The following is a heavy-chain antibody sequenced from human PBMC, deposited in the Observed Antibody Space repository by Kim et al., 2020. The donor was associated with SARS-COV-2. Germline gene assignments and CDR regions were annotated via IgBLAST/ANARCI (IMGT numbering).Heavy chain of an antibody. J-gene: IGHJ6*02. CDR2: ISSSSSYI. CDR3: ARARIAVAGITYYYGMDV. D-gene: IGHD6-19*01. Sequence: GGSLRLSCAASGFTFSSYNMNWVRQAPGKGLEWVSSISSSSSYIYYADSVKGRFTISRDNAKNSLYLQMNSLRAEDTAVYYCARARIAVAGITYYYGMDVWGQGTTVTVSS. V-gene: IGHV3-21*01. CDR1: GFTFSSYN.